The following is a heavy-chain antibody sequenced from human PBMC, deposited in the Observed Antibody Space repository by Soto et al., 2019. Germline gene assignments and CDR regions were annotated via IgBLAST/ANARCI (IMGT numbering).Heavy chain of an antibody. CDR1: RYTFTSYA. D-gene: IGHD3-16*02. CDR2: INAGNGNT. J-gene: IGHJ4*02. CDR3: GRVDDYVWGSYQLDY. V-gene: IGHV1-3*01. Sequence: ASVKVSCKASRYTFTSYAMHWVRQAPGQRLEWMGWINAGNGNTKYSQKFQGRVTITRDTSASTAYLELSSLRSEDTAVYYCGRVDDYVWGSYQLDYWGQGTLVTVSS.